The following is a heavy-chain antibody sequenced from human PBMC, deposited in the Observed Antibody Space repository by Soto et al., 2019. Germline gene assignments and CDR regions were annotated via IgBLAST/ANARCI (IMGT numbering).Heavy chain of an antibody. CDR3: ARSGVVSRR. V-gene: IGHV1-69*18. CDR1: GDTFSHYV. D-gene: IGHD2-15*01. CDR2: LAPISGSP. Sequence: VQMVQSGAAVKEPGSSVKVSCTNSGDTFSHYVMSWVRQSPGQGLEWMGSLAPISGSPNYAERFEGRLTISADAGTSTMYMELRSLKYDDTAVYYCARSGVVSRRWGQGTMVTVSS. J-gene: IGHJ3*01.